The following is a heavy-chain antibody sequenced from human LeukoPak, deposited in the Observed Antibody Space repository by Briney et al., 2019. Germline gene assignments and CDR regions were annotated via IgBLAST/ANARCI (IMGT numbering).Heavy chain of an antibody. D-gene: IGHD3-22*01. CDR2: ISGSGDNT. V-gene: IGHV3-23*01. CDR1: GFTFSSYA. Sequence: GGSLRLSCAASGFTFSSYAMSWVRQAPGKGLEWVAGISGSGDNTYYADSVKGRFTISRDNSKNTLYVQVNSLGTEDTAAYYCAKPAPHNTDYYYGVHFDYWGQGTLVTVSS. J-gene: IGHJ4*02. CDR3: AKPAPHNTDYYYGVHFDY.